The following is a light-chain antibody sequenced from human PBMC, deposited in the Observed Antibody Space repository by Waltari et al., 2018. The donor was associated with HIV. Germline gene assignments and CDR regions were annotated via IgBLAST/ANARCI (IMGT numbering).Light chain of an antibody. CDR1: SDDVGGYNF. J-gene: IGLJ1*01. CDR3: CSYTRTTSYV. V-gene: IGLV2-14*03. CDR2: DVT. Sequence: QSALTQPASVSGSPGQSITISCTGTSDDVGGYNFVSWYRQHPGKVPKLIISDVTNRTSVPPDRFSGSKSGNTASLTISGLQAEDDGDYFCCSYTRTTSYVFGTGTTVTAL.